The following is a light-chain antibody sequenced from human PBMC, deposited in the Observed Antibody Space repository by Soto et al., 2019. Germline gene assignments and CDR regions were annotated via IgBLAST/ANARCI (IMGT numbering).Light chain of an antibody. CDR2: AAS. CDR3: QQYNSYSWT. CDR1: QDISIY. V-gene: IGKV1-27*01. J-gene: IGKJ1*01. Sequence: DFQMTQSPSSLSASIGDRVTITCRASQDISIYLAWYQQKPGKVPKLLIYAASTLQSGVSSRFSGSGSGTDFTLTISSLQPEDVATYYCQQYNSYSWTFGQGTKVDIK.